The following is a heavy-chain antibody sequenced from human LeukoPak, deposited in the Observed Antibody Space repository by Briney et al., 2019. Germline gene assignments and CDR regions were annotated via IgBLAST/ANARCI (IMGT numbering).Heavy chain of an antibody. CDR1: GGSISSNNYY. CDR2: MFYSGST. J-gene: IGHJ6*03. V-gene: IGHV4-39*02. D-gene: IGHD3-10*01. Sequence: KPSETLSLTCTVSGGSISSNNYYWGWIRQPPGKGLEWIGRMFYSGSTCYNPSLQSRVTMSVDTSKNQFSLKLSSVTAADTAVYYCAKDLWNMVRGALLYYYYMDVWGKGTTVTISS. CDR3: AKDLWNMVRGALLYYYYMDV.